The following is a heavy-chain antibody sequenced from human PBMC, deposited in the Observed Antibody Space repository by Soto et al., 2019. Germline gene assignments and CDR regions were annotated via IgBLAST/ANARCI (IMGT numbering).Heavy chain of an antibody. CDR3: ARDPSLRSGGDCCYFDY. CDR2: IYHSGST. Sequence: SETLSLTCAVSGGSISSGGYSWSWIRQPPGKGLEWIGYIYHSGSTYYNPSLKSRVTISVDRSKNQFSLKLSSVTAADTAVYYCARDPSLRSGGDCCYFDYWGQGTLVTVSS. J-gene: IGHJ4*02. V-gene: IGHV4-30-2*01. D-gene: IGHD2-21*02. CDR1: GGSISSGGYS.